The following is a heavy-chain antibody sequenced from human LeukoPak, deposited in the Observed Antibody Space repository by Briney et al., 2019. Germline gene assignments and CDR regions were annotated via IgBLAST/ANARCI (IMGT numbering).Heavy chain of an antibody. CDR1: GGSVRSYW. V-gene: IGHV4-4*07. D-gene: IGHD1-26*01. J-gene: IGHJ4*02. Sequence: SETLSLTCDVSGGSVRSYWWGWVRQPAGKGLEWLGRIYSTGSTRCNPSLKSRLTLSIDTSTNRFSLTLTSVTAADTAVYFCARQGYTVSYYFLDYWSQGTLVTVSS. CDR2: IYSTGST. CDR3: ARQGYTVSYYFLDY.